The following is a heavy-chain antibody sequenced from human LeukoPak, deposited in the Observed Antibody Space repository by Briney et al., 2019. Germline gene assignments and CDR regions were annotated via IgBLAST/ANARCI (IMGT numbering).Heavy chain of an antibody. Sequence: PGRSLRLSCAASGFILSSSAMHWVRQAPGKGLEWAAVISPDGSSRYHADSVKGRFTISRDNTKNTLYLQMDSLRTEDTAVYYCAKESHAYGGFDYWGQGTQVTVSS. CDR2: ISPDGSSR. V-gene: IGHV3-30*18. CDR1: GFILSSSA. D-gene: IGHD4-23*01. CDR3: AKESHAYGGFDY. J-gene: IGHJ4*02.